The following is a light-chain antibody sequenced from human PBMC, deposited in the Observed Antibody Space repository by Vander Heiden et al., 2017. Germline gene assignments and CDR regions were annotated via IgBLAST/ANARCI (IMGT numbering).Light chain of an antibody. CDR2: YTD. CDR1: SGSVSTYTN. Sequence: QTVVTHEPSLSVSPGGTVTLTCGMTSGSVSTYTNPSWDQQNPGQAPRMLIYYTDTRPSGVTHRFSGSNLGNKAALTSTGAQAEDESDYYCARYLGGGVEVFGGGTKLTVL. CDR3: ARYLGGGVEV. V-gene: IGLV8-61*01. J-gene: IGLJ3*02.